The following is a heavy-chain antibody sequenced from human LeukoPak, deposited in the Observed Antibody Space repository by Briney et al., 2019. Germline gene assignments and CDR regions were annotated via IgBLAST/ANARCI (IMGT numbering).Heavy chain of an antibody. V-gene: IGHV4-4*02. J-gene: IGHJ6*02. Sequence: SGTLSLTCGVSVGSISSGNWWSWVRQSPGKGLEWIGEIHHNGIRNYNPSLKSRVTISADTFKNHFSLILTSLTAADTAVYYCATAPILRGEGGEHYKYGMDVWGQGTTVIVSS. CDR1: VGSISSGNW. CDR2: IHHNGIR. CDR3: ATAPILRGEGGEHYKYGMDV. D-gene: IGHD2-2*02.